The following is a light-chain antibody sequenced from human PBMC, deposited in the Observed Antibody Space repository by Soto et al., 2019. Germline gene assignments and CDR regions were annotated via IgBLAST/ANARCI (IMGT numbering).Light chain of an antibody. J-gene: IGLJ3*02. CDR1: SSNIGAGYD. V-gene: IGLV1-40*01. CDR3: QSYDSSLSGSV. Sequence: QPVLTQPPSVSGAPRQRVTISCTGSSSNIGAGYDVHWYQQLPGTAPKLLIYGNSNRPSGVPDRFSGSKSGTSAFLAITGLQAEDEADYYCQSYDSSLSGSVFGGGTKLTVL. CDR2: GNS.